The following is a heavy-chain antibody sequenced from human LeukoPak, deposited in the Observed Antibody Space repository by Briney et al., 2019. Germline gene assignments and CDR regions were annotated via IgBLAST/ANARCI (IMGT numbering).Heavy chain of an antibody. Sequence: SVKVSCTASGGTFSSYAISWVRQAPGQGLEWMGGIIPIFGTANYAQKFQGKVTITADESTSTAYMELSSLRSEDTAVYYCAIDYDSSGYLSGNAFDIWGQGTMVTVSS. D-gene: IGHD3-22*01. CDR1: GGTFSSYA. J-gene: IGHJ3*02. CDR3: AIDYDSSGYLSGNAFDI. V-gene: IGHV1-69*13. CDR2: IIPIFGTA.